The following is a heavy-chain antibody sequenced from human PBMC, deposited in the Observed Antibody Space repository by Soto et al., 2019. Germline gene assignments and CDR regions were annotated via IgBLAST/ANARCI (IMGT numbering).Heavy chain of an antibody. Sequence: PGGSLRLSCAAFGFTFDDYAMHWVRQGPGKGLEWVSGISWNSGSIGYADSVKGRFTISRDNAKNSLYLQMNSLRAEDTGFYYCVKDIAPYAFSYFQHRGQGTVVTVSS. CDR2: ISWNSGSI. CDR1: GFTFDDYA. J-gene: IGHJ1*01. CDR3: VKDIAPYAFSYFQH. V-gene: IGHV3-9*01. D-gene: IGHD3-3*01.